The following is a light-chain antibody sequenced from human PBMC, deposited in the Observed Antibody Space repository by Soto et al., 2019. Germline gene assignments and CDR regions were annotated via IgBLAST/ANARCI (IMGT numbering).Light chain of an antibody. V-gene: IGLV2-23*01. CDR1: SSYAR. J-gene: IGLJ2*01. Sequence: QSALTQPASVSGSPGQSITISCTVTSSYARVSWFQYHPGQAPKLVIYDDTKRPSGVSERLSGSRSDNTASLTITGLQTDDEAEYYCSSYGGMGFGGGTKVTVL. CDR3: SSYGGMG. CDR2: DDT.